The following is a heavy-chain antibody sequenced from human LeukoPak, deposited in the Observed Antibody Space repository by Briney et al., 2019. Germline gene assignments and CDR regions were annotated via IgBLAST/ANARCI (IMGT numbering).Heavy chain of an antibody. CDR1: GGSISSYY. Sequence: TSETLSLTCTVSGGSISSYYWSWIRQPPGKGLEWIGYIYYSGSTNYNPSLKSRVTISVKTSKDQFSLKLSSVTAADTAVYYCARSSEGRYYYDSSGFSYYYYYMDVWGKGTTVTISS. J-gene: IGHJ6*03. CDR2: IYYSGST. CDR3: ARSSEGRYYYDSSGFSYYYYYMDV. V-gene: IGHV4-59*01. D-gene: IGHD3-22*01.